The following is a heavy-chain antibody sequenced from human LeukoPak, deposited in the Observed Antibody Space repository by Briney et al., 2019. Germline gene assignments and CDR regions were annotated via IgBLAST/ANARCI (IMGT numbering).Heavy chain of an antibody. J-gene: IGHJ4*02. Sequence: GASVKVSCKASGFTFTSSAVQWVRQARGQRLEWIGWIVVGSGNTNYAQKFQERVTITRDMSTSTAYMELSSLRSEDTAVYYCARSRGSCYSCGDYWGQGTLVTVSS. D-gene: IGHD2-15*01. CDR3: ARSRGSCYSCGDY. V-gene: IGHV1-58*01. CDR2: IVVGSGNT. CDR1: GFTFTSSA.